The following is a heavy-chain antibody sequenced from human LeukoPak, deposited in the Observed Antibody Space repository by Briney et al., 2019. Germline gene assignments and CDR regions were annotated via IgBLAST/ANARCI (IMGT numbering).Heavy chain of an antibody. CDR3: AKDRGSYPSLIDY. Sequence: GGSLRLSCAASGFTSSSYGMHGIRQAPGKGRDWVAVIWYDGSNKYYADSVKGRFTISRDNSKNTLYLQMNSLRAEDTAVYYCAKDRGSYPSLIDYWGQGTLLTVSS. D-gene: IGHD1-26*01. CDR2: IWYDGSNK. CDR1: GFTSSSYG. V-gene: IGHV3-33*06. J-gene: IGHJ4*02.